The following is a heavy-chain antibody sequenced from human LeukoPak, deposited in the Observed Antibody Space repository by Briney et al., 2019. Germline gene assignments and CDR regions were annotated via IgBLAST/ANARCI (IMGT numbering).Heavy chain of an antibody. J-gene: IGHJ6*02. CDR3: ARDRAVGGAARHYYYYGMDV. CDR2: ISGSGGST. Sequence: GGSLRLSCAASGFTFSSYAMSWVRQAPGKGLEWVSAISGSGGSTYYADSVKGRFTISRDNSKNTLYLQMNSLRAEDTAVYYCARDRAVGGAARHYYYYGMDVWGQGTTVTVSS. D-gene: IGHD3-16*01. CDR1: GFTFSSYA. V-gene: IGHV3-23*01.